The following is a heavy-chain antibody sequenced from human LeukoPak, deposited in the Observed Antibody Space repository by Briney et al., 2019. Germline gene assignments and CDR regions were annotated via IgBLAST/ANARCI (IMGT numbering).Heavy chain of an antibody. CDR3: AREADCSGGNCYRGPFDI. V-gene: IGHV3-33*01. CDR2: IWYDGSNQ. Sequence: GESLRLSCAASGFTFSTYAIHWVRQAPGKGLEWVAAIWYDGSNQYYPDSVKGRLSISRDNSKNTLYLQMNSLRVEDTAVYYCAREADCSGGNCYRGPFDIWGQGTMVTVSS. D-gene: IGHD2-15*01. CDR1: GFTFSTYA. J-gene: IGHJ3*02.